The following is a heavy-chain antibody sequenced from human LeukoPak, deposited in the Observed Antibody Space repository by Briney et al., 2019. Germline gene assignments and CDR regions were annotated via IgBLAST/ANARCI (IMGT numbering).Heavy chain of an antibody. CDR3: ASMYSSGWPFDY. CDR1: GGTFSSYA. D-gene: IGHD6-19*01. CDR2: IIPIFGTA. V-gene: IGHV1-69*05. Sequence: SVKVSCKASGGTFSSYAISWVRQAPGQGLEWMGRIIPIFGTANYAQKFQGRVTITTDESTSTAYMELSSLRSEDTAVYYCASMYSSGWPFDYWGQGTLVTVSS. J-gene: IGHJ4*02.